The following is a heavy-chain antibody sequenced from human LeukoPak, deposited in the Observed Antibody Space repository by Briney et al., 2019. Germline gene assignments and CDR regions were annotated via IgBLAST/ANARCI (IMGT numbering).Heavy chain of an antibody. V-gene: IGHV3-23*01. D-gene: IGHD3-22*01. CDR3: AKALELDYYDSSGWRYGMDV. CDR1: GFTFSSYA. Sequence: PGGSLRLSCAASGFTFSSYAMSWVRQAPGKGLEWVSAISGSGGSTYYADSVKGRSTISRDNSKNTLYLQMNSLRAEDTAVYYCAKALELDYYDSSGWRYGMDVWGQGTTVTVSS. CDR2: ISGSGGST. J-gene: IGHJ6*02.